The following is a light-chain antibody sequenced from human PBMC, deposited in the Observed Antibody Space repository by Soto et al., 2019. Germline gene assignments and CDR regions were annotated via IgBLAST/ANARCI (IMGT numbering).Light chain of an antibody. V-gene: IGLV2-14*01. Sequence: QSVLTQPASVSGSPGQSISISCTGTSSDIGDYNYVSWYQQHPGKAPKLMIYDVSNRPSGVSNRFSGSKSGNTASLTISGLQAEDEGDYYCSSYTSSSTVVFGGGTKLTVL. J-gene: IGLJ2*01. CDR1: SSDIGDYNY. CDR3: SSYTSSSTVV. CDR2: DVS.